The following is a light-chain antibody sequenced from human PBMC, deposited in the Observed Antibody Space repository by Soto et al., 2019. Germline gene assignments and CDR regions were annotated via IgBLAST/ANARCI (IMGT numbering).Light chain of an antibody. Sequence: DIQMNQSPSSLSASVGDRVTITCQASQDISNYLNWYQQQPGKAPKLLIYDASNLETGVPSRFSRSGSGTDFSVTISSLHPEDIATYYCQQYDNLPLTFDGGPKVEIK. J-gene: IGKJ4*01. CDR2: DAS. CDR1: QDISNY. V-gene: IGKV1-33*01. CDR3: QQYDNLPLT.